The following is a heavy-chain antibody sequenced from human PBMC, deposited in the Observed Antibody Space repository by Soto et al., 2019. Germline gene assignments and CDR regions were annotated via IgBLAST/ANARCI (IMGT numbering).Heavy chain of an antibody. CDR3: ARSSGYYSLEY. CDR1: GYTFTNYA. CDR2: INAGNGNT. V-gene: IGHV1-3*01. J-gene: IGHJ4*02. Sequence: QVQLVQSGAEVKKPGASVKVSCKASGYTFTNYAMHWVRQAPGQRLEWMGWINAGNGNTKYSQQFQGRVTITRDTYASTGYMELSSLRSEDTAVYYCARSSGYYSLEYWGQGTLVNVSS. D-gene: IGHD3-22*01.